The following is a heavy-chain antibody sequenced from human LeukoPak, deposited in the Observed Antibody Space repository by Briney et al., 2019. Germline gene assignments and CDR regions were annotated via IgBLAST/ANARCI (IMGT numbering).Heavy chain of an antibody. J-gene: IGHJ5*02. CDR2: IYTSGST. V-gene: IGHV4-61*02. Sequence: SETLSLTCTVSGGFISSGSYYWSWIRQPAGKGLEWIGRIYTSGSTNYNPSLKSRVTMSVDTSKNQFSLKLSSVTAADTAVYYCARGCRGAYCSSTTGWFDPWGQGTLVTVSS. CDR1: GGFISSGSYY. CDR3: ARGCRGAYCSSTTGWFDP. D-gene: IGHD2-2*01.